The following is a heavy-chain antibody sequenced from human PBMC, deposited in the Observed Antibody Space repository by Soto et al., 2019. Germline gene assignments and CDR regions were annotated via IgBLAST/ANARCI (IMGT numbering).Heavy chain of an antibody. CDR3: ARDRGCSGGICYRDLGY. CDR2: ISSISNTI. Sequence: EVQLVESGGGLVQPGGSLRLSCAASGFTFSTYSMSWVRQAPGKRLEWVSYISSISNTIYYADSVKGRFTISRDNAXNXXYLHMNSLSADDTAVYYCARDRGCSGGICYRDLGYWGQGTLVTVSS. D-gene: IGHD2-15*01. V-gene: IGHV3-48*01. CDR1: GFTFSTYS. J-gene: IGHJ4*02.